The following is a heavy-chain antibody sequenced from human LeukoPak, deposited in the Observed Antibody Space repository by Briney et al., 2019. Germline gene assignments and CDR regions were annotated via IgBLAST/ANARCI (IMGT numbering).Heavy chain of an antibody. CDR2: FDPEDGET. CDR3: ATDIVVVPAAARVNAFDI. CDR1: GYTLTELS. J-gene: IGHJ3*02. Sequence: ASVKVSCKVSGYTLTELSMHWVRQAPGKGLEWMGGFDPEDGETIYAQKFQGRATMTEDTSTDTAYMELSSLRSEDTAVYYCATDIVVVPAAARVNAFDIWGQGTMVTVSS. D-gene: IGHD2-2*01. V-gene: IGHV1-24*01.